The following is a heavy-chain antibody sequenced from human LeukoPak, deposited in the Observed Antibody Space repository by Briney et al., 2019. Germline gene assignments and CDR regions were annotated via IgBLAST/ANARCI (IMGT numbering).Heavy chain of an antibody. D-gene: IGHD1-26*01. J-gene: IGHJ4*02. CDR2: IYYSGST. Sequence: SETLSLTCPVSGGSISSYYWSWIRQPPGKGLEWIGYIYYSGSTNYNPSLKSRVTISVDTSKNQFSLKLSSVTAADTAVYYCAREEADGLLFDYWGQGTLVTVSS. V-gene: IGHV4-59*01. CDR3: AREEADGLLFDY. CDR1: GGSISSYY.